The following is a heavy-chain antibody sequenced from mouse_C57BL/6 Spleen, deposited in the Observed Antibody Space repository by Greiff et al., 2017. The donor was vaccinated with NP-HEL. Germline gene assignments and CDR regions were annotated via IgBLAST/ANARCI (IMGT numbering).Heavy chain of an antibody. V-gene: IGHV1-7*01. J-gene: IGHJ4*01. CDR2: INPSSGYT. CDR1: GYTFTSYW. CDR3: GGSNPWDAMDY. Sequence: QVQLKESGAELAKPGASVKLSCKASGYTFTSYWMHWVKQRPGQGLEWIGYINPSSGYTKYNQKFKDKATLTADKSSSTAYMQLSSLTYEDSAVYYCGGSNPWDAMDYWGQGTSVTVSS. D-gene: IGHD1-1*01.